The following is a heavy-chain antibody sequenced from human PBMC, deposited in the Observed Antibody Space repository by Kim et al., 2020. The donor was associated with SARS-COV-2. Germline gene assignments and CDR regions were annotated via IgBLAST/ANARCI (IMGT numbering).Heavy chain of an antibody. D-gene: IGHD4-17*01. CDR2: IYYSGST. Sequence: SETLSLTCTVSGGSISSYYWSWIRQPPGKGLEWIGYIYYSGSTNYNPSLKSRVTISVDTSKNQFSLKLSSVTAADTAVYYCARITVTTDPYYYYYMDVWGKGTTVTVSS. CDR3: ARITVTTDPYYYYYMDV. J-gene: IGHJ6*03. CDR1: GGSISSYY. V-gene: IGHV4-59*08.